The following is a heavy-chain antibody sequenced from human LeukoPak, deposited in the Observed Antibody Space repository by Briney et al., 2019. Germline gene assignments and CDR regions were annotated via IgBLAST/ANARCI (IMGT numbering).Heavy chain of an antibody. Sequence: GGFLRLSCAASGFTFSSYGMHWVRQAPGKGLEWVAFIWYDGSNKYYADSVKGRFTISRDNSKNTLYLQMNSLRAEDTAVYYCAKEAHIVVVPAALDIWGQGTMVTVSS. CDR2: IWYDGSNK. V-gene: IGHV3-30*02. J-gene: IGHJ3*02. CDR1: GFTFSSYG. CDR3: AKEAHIVVVPAALDI. D-gene: IGHD2-2*01.